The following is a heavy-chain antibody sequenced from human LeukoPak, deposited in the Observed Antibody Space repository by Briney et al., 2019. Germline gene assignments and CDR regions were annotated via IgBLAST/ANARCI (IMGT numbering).Heavy chain of an antibody. CDR1: GGSISSYY. CDR2: IYYSGST. CDR3: AREGITYYYDSSAQDAFDI. J-gene: IGHJ3*02. V-gene: IGHV4-59*01. D-gene: IGHD3-22*01. Sequence: SETLSLTCTVSGGSISSYYWSWIRQPPGKGLEWIGCIYYSGSTNYNPSLKSRVTISVDTSKNQFSLKLSSVTAADTAVYYCAREGITYYYDSSAQDAFDIWGQGTMVTVSS.